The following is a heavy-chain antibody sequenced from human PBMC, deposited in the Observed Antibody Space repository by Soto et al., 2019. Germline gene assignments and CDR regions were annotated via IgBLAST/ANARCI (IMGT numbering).Heavy chain of an antibody. CDR2: ISYDGSNK. CDR1: GFTFSSYG. D-gene: IGHD3-22*01. J-gene: IGHJ4*02. CDR3: AKDPRFDYDGSVYPYYFDF. V-gene: IGHV3-30*18. Sequence: GGSLRLSCAASGFTFSSYGMHWVRQAPGKGLEWVAVISYDGSNKYYADSVKGRFTISRDNSKNTLYLQMNSLRAEDTAVYYCAKDPRFDYDGSVYPYYFDFWGQGTLVTVSS.